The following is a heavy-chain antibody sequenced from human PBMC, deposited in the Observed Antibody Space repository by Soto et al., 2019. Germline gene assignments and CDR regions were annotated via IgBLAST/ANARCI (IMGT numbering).Heavy chain of an antibody. CDR1: GGSISSYY. J-gene: IGHJ4*02. CDR3: ACSCYSSGYDLFDY. CDR2: IYYSGST. Sequence: SETLSLTCTVSGGSISSYYWSWIRQPPGKGLEWIGYIYYSGSTNYNPSLKSRVTISVDTSKNQFSLKLSSVTAADTAVYYCACSCYSSGYDLFDYRGQGSLVPVSA. D-gene: IGHD3-22*01. V-gene: IGHV4-59*01.